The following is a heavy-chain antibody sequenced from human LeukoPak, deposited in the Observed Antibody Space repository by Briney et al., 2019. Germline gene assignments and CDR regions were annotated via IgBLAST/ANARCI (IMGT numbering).Heavy chain of an antibody. D-gene: IGHD3-10*02. CDR1: GYTFTGYY. V-gene: IGHV1-2*02. CDR3: ARVFRGTYYYMDV. CDR2: INPNSGGT. J-gene: IGHJ6*03. Sequence: ASVKVSCKASGYTFTGYYMHWVLQAPGQGLEWMGWINPNSGGTNYAQKFQGRVTMTRDTSISTAYMELSRLRSDDTAVYYCARVFRGTYYYMDVWGKGTTVTVSS.